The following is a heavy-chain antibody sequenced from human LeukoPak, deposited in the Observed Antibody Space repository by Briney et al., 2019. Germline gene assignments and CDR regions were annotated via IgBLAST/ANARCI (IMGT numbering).Heavy chain of an antibody. V-gene: IGHV3-9*01. D-gene: IGHD3-9*01. CDR1: GFTFDDYA. CDR2: ISWNSGSI. CDR3: AKAGPHYDILPKDY. J-gene: IGHJ4*02. Sequence: GGSLRLSCAASGFTFDDYAMHWVRQAPGKGLEWVSGISWNSGSIGYADSVKGRFTISRDNSKNTLYLQMNSLRAEDTAVYYCAKAGPHYDILPKDYWGQGTLVTVSS.